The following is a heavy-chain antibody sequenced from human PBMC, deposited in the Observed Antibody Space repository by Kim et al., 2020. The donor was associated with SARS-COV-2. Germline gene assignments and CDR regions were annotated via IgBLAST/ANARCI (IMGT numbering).Heavy chain of an antibody. D-gene: IGHD3-22*01. CDR2: IGTAGDT. J-gene: IGHJ6*02. Sequence: GGSLRLSCAASGFTFSSSDMHWVRQATGKGLEWVSAIGTAGDTYYPGSVKGRFTISRVNAKNSLYLQMNSLRAGDTAVYYCARDAKLGYDSSGYYYWYYGMDVWGQGTTVTVSS. CDR3: ARDAKLGYDSSGYYYWYYGMDV. V-gene: IGHV3-13*01. CDR1: GFTFSSSD.